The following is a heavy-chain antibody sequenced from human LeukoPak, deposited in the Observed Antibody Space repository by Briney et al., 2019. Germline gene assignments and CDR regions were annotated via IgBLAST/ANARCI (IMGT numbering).Heavy chain of an antibody. J-gene: IGHJ4*02. CDR2: ISSSSSYT. V-gene: IGHV3-11*06. Sequence: GGSLRLSCAASGFTFSSYAMSWIRQAPGKGLEWVSYISSSSSYTNYADSVKGRFTISRDNAKNSLYLQMNSLRAEDTAVYYCARALAVAGPFDYWGQGTLVTVSS. CDR1: GFTFSSYA. D-gene: IGHD6-19*01. CDR3: ARALAVAGPFDY.